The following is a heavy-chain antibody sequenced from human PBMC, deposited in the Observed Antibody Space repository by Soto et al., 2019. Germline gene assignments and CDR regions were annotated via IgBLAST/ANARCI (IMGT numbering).Heavy chain of an antibody. CDR3: ASAPSALYDY. Sequence: GGSLRLSCAASGFSVNNYMSWVRQAPGKGLEWVSVMYSGGGTWYTDSVKGRFTISRGNSKNTLYLQMNSLRAEDTALYYCASAPSALYDYWGQGTLVTVSS. CDR2: MYSGGGT. CDR1: GFSVNNY. V-gene: IGHV3-53*01. J-gene: IGHJ4*02. D-gene: IGHD3-16*01.